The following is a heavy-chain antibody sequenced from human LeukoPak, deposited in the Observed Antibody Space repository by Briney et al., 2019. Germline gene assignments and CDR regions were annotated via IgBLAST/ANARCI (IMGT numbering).Heavy chain of an antibody. CDR2: INHSGST. J-gene: IGHJ4*02. Sequence: PSETLSLTCTVSGGSISSNYWSWIRQPPGKGLEWIGEINHSGSTNYNPSLKSRVTISVDTSKNQFSLKLSSVTAADTAVYYCARRGVAIAAAFNYWGQGTLVTVSS. D-gene: IGHD6-13*01. CDR3: ARRGVAIAAAFNY. V-gene: IGHV4-34*01. CDR1: GGSISSNY.